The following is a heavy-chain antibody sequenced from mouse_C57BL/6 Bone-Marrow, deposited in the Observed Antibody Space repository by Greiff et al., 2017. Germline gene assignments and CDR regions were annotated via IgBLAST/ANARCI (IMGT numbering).Heavy chain of an antibody. CDR2: ISSGGSYT. Sequence: EVQLQESGGDLVKPGGSLKLSCAASGFTFSSYGMSWVRQTPDKRLEWVATISSGGSYTYYPDSVKGRFTISRDNAKNTLYLQMSSLKSEDTAMYYCARRYYYGSGRYFDVWGTGTTVTVSS. V-gene: IGHV5-6*01. J-gene: IGHJ1*03. CDR1: GFTFSSYG. D-gene: IGHD1-1*01. CDR3: ARRYYYGSGRYFDV.